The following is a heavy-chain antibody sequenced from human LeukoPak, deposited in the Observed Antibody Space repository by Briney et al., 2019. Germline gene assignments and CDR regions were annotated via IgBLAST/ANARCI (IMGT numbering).Heavy chain of an antibody. CDR3: ATISGSFEYLDY. V-gene: IGHV3-23*01. D-gene: IGHD1-26*01. CDR2: ISGSGGAT. J-gene: IGHJ4*02. CDR1: KFSFQSYG. Sequence: GGSLRLSCAASKFSFQSYGMSWVRQAPGKGLEWVSGISGSGGATYYADSVKGRFTISRDNSKNTLYLQMNSLRVEDTAVYYCATISGSFEYLDYWGQGTLVTVSS.